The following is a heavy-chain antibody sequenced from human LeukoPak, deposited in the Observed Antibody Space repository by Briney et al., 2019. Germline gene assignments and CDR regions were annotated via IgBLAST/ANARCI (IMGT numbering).Heavy chain of an antibody. V-gene: IGHV3-20*01. J-gene: IGHJ6*03. CDR3: ARAVVAYGGRYYYYMDV. CDR2: INWNGGST. D-gene: IGHD4-23*01. Sequence: PGGSLRLSCAASGFTFSSYGMSWVRQAPGKGLEWVSGINWNGGSTGYADSVKGRFTISRDNAKNSLYLQMNSLRAEDTALYHCARAVVAYGGRYYYYMDVWGKGTTVTISS. CDR1: GFTFSSYG.